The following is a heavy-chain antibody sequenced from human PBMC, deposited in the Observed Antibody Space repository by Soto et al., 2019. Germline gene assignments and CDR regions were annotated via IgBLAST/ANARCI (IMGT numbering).Heavy chain of an antibody. Sequence: GGSLRLSCVASGFNLSHPWMTWVRQAAGKGLEWVGRIKSKTDGGTADYAAPVKGRATIPRDDSKNTVYLQMNSLKTEDTAVYYCTTGIYYDILTGYHNVAYWGQGALVTVSS. CDR1: GFNLSHPW. V-gene: IGHV3-15*01. CDR3: TTGIYYDILTGYHNVAY. J-gene: IGHJ4*02. D-gene: IGHD3-9*01. CDR2: IKSKTDGGTA.